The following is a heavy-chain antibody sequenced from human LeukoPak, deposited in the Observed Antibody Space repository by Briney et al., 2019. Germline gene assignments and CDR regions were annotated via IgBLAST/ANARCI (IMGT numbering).Heavy chain of an antibody. Sequence: GGSLRLSCAASGFPFSSFSINWVRQAPGKGLEWVSSIGSSSNYIYYADSVKGRFTISRDNAKNSLYLQMNSLRAEDTAVYYCARDFSRITIFDLDYWGQGTLVTVSS. V-gene: IGHV3-21*01. CDR3: ARDFSRITIFDLDY. J-gene: IGHJ4*02. CDR2: IGSSSNYI. CDR1: GFPFSSFS. D-gene: IGHD3-3*01.